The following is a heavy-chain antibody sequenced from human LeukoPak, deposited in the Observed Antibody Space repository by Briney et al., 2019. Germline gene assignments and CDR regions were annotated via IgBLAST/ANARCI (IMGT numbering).Heavy chain of an antibody. V-gene: IGHV3-11*04. D-gene: IGHD3-22*01. Sequence: PGESLRLSCAASGLTFSDYYMTWIRQAPGKGLEWVSSISGSGTTIYYADSVRGRFTVSRDNAKNSLFLHMNSLRAEDTAVYYCAIQITMIVVVPYFDYWGQGTLVTVSS. CDR1: GLTFSDYY. J-gene: IGHJ4*02. CDR2: ISGSGTTI. CDR3: AIQITMIVVVPYFDY.